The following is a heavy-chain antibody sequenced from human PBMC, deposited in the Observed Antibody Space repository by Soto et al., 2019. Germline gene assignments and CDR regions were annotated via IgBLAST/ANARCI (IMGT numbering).Heavy chain of an antibody. J-gene: IGHJ4*02. Sequence: PGESLKISCKASGYRFSSYWIGWVRQKPGKGLEWMGIISPDDSETKYSPSFQGQVIISVDRSINTVSLHWSGLKASDSAMYYCERAAVGGSHGCSPDIWGQGNLVTVSS. CDR2: ISPDDSET. CDR1: GYRFSSYW. CDR3: ERAAVGGSHGCSPDI. V-gene: IGHV5-51*01. D-gene: IGHD2-15*01.